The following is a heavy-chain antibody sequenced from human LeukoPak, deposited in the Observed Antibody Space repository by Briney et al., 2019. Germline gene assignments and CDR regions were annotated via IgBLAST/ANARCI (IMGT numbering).Heavy chain of an antibody. D-gene: IGHD6-19*01. CDR3: ARGQENSSGLDY. V-gene: IGHV3-21*01. CDR2: ISSSISYI. CDR1: GFTLTSDS. Sequence: GGCLRPSGAASGFTLTSDSINWVRPAPGGGLEWVSSISSSISYIYYADSVKGRFTISRDNAKNSLYLQMNSLRAEDTAVYYCARGQENSSGLDYWGQGTLVTVSS. J-gene: IGHJ4*02.